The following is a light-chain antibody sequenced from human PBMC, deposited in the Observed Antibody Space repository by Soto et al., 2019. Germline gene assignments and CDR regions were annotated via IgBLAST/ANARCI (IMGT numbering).Light chain of an antibody. CDR2: GAS. CDR3: QQYNSWPLT. J-gene: IGKJ4*01. Sequence: EIVMTQSPATLSVSPGERATLFCRASQSLSSNLAWYQQKPGQAPRLLIYGASTRATGIPARFSGSGSGTEFTLTISSLQSEDFTVYYCQQYNSWPLTFGRGTKVDIK. V-gene: IGKV3-15*01. CDR1: QSLSSN.